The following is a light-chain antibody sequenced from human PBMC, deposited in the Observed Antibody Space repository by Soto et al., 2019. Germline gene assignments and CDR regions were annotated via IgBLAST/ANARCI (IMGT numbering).Light chain of an antibody. V-gene: IGLV2-14*01. J-gene: IGLJ3*02. CDR1: SSDVGGYNY. Sequence: QSALTQPTSVSGSPGQSITISCTGTSSDVGGYNYVSWYQQHPGKVPKVMIFEVSNRPSGISHRFSGSKSGNTASLTISGLQAEDEADYYCLLYSGGAWVFGGGTTLTVL. CDR3: LLYSGGAWV. CDR2: EVS.